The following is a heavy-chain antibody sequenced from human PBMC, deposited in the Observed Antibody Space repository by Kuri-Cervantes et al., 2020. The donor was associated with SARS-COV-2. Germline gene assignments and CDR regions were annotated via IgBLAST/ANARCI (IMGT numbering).Heavy chain of an antibody. CDR2: IGTAGDT. CDR3: AKRNPVGNYFDF. J-gene: IGHJ4*02. V-gene: IGHV3-13*01. Sequence: GESLKISCAASGFTFSSYDMRWVRQATGKGLEWVSAIGTAGDTYYPGSVKGRFTISRENAKNTLYLQVKSLRAEDTAMYYCAKRNPVGNYFDFWGQGAVVTVSS. CDR1: GFTFSSYD. D-gene: IGHD1-14*01.